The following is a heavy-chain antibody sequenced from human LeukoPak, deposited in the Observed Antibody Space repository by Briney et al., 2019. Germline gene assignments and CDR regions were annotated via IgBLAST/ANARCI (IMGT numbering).Heavy chain of an antibody. CDR3: ARHDYA. J-gene: IGHJ5*02. V-gene: IGHV3-30*03. CDR1: GFTFSSYG. D-gene: IGHD4-17*01. CDR2: ISYDGSNK. Sequence: GGSLRLSCAASGFTFSSYGMHWVRQAPGKGLEWVAVISYDGSNKYYADSVKGRFTISRDNSKNTLYLQMNSLRAEDTAVYYCARHDYAWGQGTLVTVSS.